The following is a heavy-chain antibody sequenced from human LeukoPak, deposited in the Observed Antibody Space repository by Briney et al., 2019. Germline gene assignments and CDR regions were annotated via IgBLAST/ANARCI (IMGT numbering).Heavy chain of an antibody. CDR1: GFTFSSYG. D-gene: IGHD2-15*01. J-gene: IGHJ4*02. CDR2: ISSSSSYI. V-gene: IGHV3-21*01. CDR3: ARDMDDIVVVVAATSAFDY. Sequence: GGSLRLSCAASGFTFSSYGMNWVRQAPGKGLEWVSSISSSSSYIYYADSVKGRFTISRDNAKNSLYLQMNSLRAEDTAVYYCARDMDDIVVVVAATSAFDYWGQGTLVTVSS.